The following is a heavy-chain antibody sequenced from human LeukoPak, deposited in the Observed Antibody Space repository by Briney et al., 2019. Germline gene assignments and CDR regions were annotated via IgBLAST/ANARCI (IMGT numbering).Heavy chain of an antibody. CDR3: ARGAPPDS. J-gene: IGHJ4*02. CDR1: GFPFSTYA. Sequence: PGRSLRLSCAASGFPFSTYAMYWVRQAPGKGLEWVAVISYDGSNTSYADFVKGRFTISRDNSRNTLCLQMDSLRGEDTAVYYCARGAPPDSWGQGTLVTVSS. V-gene: IGHV3-30-3*01. CDR2: ISYDGSNT.